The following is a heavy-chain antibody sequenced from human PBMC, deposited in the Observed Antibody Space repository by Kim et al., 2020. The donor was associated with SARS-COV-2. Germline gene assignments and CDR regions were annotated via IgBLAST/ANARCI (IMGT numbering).Heavy chain of an antibody. Sequence: YVTAVRGRFTISRDNARNSMYLQMTRRRPEDTALYYCAAGAGYLIDFWGRGTLVTVSS. D-gene: IGHD5-12*01. J-gene: IGHJ4*02. V-gene: IGHV3-7*03. CDR3: AAGAGYLIDF.